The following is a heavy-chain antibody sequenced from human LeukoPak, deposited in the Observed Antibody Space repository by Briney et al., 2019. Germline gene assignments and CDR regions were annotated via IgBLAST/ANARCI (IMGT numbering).Heavy chain of an antibody. V-gene: IGHV1-18*01. D-gene: IGHD2-2*01. Sequence: ASVKVSCKASGYTFTSYGISWVRQAPGQGLEWMGWISAYNGNTNYAQKLQGRVTMTTDTSTSTPYMELRSLRSDDTAVYYCARDGCSSTSCYGYWAFDIWGQGTMVTVSS. CDR3: ARDGCSSTSCYGYWAFDI. CDR1: GYTFTSYG. J-gene: IGHJ3*02. CDR2: ISAYNGNT.